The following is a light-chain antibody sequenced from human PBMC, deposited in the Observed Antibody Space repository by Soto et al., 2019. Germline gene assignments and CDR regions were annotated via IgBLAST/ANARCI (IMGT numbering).Light chain of an antibody. CDR1: SSNIGSNT. Sequence: QSVLTQPPSASGTPGQRVTISCSGSSSNIGSNTVNWYQQLPGTAPKLVIYSNNQRPSGVPDRFSGSKSGPSASLAISGLQSEDEADYYCVAWDDSLNGYVVFGGGTQLTVL. J-gene: IGLJ2*01. CDR2: SNN. CDR3: VAWDDSLNGYVV. V-gene: IGLV1-44*01.